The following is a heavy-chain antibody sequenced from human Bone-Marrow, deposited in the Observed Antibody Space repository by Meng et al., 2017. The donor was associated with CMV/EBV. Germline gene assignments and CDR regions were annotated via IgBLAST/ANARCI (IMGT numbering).Heavy chain of an antibody. CDR2: ISSSGSTI. J-gene: IGHJ4*02. D-gene: IGHD3-22*01. Sequence: GGSLRLSCAASGFTLSSYEMNWVRQAPGKGLEWVSYISSSGSTIYYADSVKGRFTISRDNAKNSLYLQMNSLRAEDTAVYYCARASKAGEVVKVGFDYWGQGTLVTVSS. V-gene: IGHV3-48*03. CDR3: ARASKAGEVVKVGFDY. CDR1: GFTLSSYE.